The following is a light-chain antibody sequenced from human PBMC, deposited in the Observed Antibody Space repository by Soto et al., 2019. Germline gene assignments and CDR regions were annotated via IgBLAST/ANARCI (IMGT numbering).Light chain of an antibody. J-gene: IGKJ2*01. CDR3: MQAKDLPHT. Sequence: IVMTQTPLSSRVILGQPASISCKSSQSLVGSDGVTYLTWLQQRPGQPPRLLIYRNSARFLGCADRFRGSGAGTDFTLEISRVEPEDVGIYNCMQAKDLPHTLGQGTKVYIK. V-gene: IGKV2-24*01. CDR2: RNS. CDR1: QSLVGSDGVTY.